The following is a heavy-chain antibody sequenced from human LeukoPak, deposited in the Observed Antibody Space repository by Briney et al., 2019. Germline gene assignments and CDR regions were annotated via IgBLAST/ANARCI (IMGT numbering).Heavy chain of an antibody. Sequence: SETLSLTCAVYGGSFSGCYWSWIRQPPGKGLEWIGEINHSGSTNYNPSLKSRVTISVDTSKNQFSLKLSSVTAADTAVYYCARGGYSRLFDPWGQGTLVTVSS. CDR3: ARGGYSRLFDP. V-gene: IGHV4-34*01. D-gene: IGHD5-18*01. J-gene: IGHJ5*02. CDR1: GGSFSGCY. CDR2: INHSGST.